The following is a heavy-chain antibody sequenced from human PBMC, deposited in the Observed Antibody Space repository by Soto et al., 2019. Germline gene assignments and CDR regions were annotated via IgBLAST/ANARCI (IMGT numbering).Heavy chain of an antibody. CDR2: ISYDGSNK. CDR1: GFTFSSYG. CDR3: AKDGVGATLVGGMDV. Sequence: QVQLVESGGGVVQPGRSLRLSCAASGFTFSSYGMHWVRQAPGKGLEWVAVISYDGSNKYYADSVKGRFTISRDNSKNTLYLQMNSLRAEETAVYYCAKDGVGATLVGGMDVWGQGTTVTVSS. D-gene: IGHD1-26*01. J-gene: IGHJ6*02. V-gene: IGHV3-30*18.